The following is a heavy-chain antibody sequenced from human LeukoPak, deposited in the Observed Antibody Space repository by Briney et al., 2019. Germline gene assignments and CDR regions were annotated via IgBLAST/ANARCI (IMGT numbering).Heavy chain of an antibody. Sequence: ASVKVSCKASGYTFTGYYMHWVRQAPGQGLEWMGWINPNSGGTNYAQKFQGRVTMTRDTSISTAYMELSRLGSDDTAVYYCARVVVGATTPEVAFDIWGQGTMVTVSS. J-gene: IGHJ3*02. V-gene: IGHV1-2*02. D-gene: IGHD1-26*01. CDR3: ARVVVGATTPEVAFDI. CDR1: GYTFTGYY. CDR2: INPNSGGT.